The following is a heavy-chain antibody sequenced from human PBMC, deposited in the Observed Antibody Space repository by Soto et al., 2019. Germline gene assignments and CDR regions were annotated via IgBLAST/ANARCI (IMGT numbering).Heavy chain of an antibody. Sequence: SSVKVSCNASGYTFTSYAMHWVRQAPGQRLEWMGWINAGNGNTKYSQKFQGRVTITRDTSASTAYMELSSLRSEDTAVYYCARSFGSGNFDYWGQGTLVTVSS. J-gene: IGHJ4*02. CDR1: GYTFTSYA. V-gene: IGHV1-3*01. D-gene: IGHD2-15*01. CDR3: ARSFGSGNFDY. CDR2: INAGNGNT.